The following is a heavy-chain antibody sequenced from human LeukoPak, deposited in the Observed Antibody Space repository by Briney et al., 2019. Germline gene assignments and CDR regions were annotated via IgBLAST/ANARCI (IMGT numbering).Heavy chain of an antibody. V-gene: IGHV1-69*01. J-gene: IGHJ4*02. CDR3: ARLRLTGYQGFFDY. CDR1: GGTFSSYA. D-gene: IGHD3-9*01. Sequence: SVKVSCKASGGTFSSYAISWVRQAPGQGLEWMGGIIPIFGTANYAQKFQGRVTITADESTSTAYMGLSSLRSEDTAVYYCARLRLTGYQGFFDYWGQGTLVTVSS. CDR2: IIPIFGTA.